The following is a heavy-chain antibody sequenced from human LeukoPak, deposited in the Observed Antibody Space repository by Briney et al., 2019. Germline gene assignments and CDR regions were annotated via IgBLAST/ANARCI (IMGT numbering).Heavy chain of an antibody. J-gene: IGHJ4*02. CDR2: IYSSGST. CDR3: ARGVWSSGWSAYYFDY. CDR1: GGSISSYY. V-gene: IGHV4-59*01. D-gene: IGHD6-19*01. Sequence: PSETLSLTSTVSGGSISSYYWSWIRQPPGKGLEWIANIYSSGSTNYSPSLRSRVTISVDTSKNQFSLKLTSVTAADTAVYYCARGVWSSGWSAYYFDYWGQGTLLTVSS.